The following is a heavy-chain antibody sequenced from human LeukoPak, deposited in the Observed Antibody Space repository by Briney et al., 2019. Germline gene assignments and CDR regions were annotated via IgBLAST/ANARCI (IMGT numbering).Heavy chain of an antibody. CDR3: ARGLAVAGVFDY. Sequence: WASVKVSCKASGGTFSSYAISWVRQAPGQGLEWMGGIIPIFGTANYAQKFQGRVTITTDESTSIAHMELSSLRSEDTAVYYCARGLAVAGVFDYWGQGTLVTVSS. CDR2: IIPIFGTA. J-gene: IGHJ4*02. CDR1: GGTFSSYA. V-gene: IGHV1-69*05. D-gene: IGHD6-19*01.